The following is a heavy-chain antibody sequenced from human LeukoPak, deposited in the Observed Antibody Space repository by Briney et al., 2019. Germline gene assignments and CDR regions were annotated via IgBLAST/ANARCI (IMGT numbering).Heavy chain of an antibody. Sequence: SVKVSCKASGGTFSSYAISWVRQAPGQGLEWMGGIIPIFGTANYAQKFQGRVTITADESTSTAYMELSSLRSEDMAVYYCARGPRGGIAVDYYFDYWGQGTLVTVSS. D-gene: IGHD6-19*01. CDR3: ARGPRGGIAVDYYFDY. J-gene: IGHJ4*02. CDR2: IIPIFGTA. CDR1: GGTFSSYA. V-gene: IGHV1-69*13.